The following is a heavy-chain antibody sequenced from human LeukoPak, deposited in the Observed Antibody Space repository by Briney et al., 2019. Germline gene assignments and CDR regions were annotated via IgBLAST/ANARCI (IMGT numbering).Heavy chain of an antibody. CDR3: ARDRGYTFDY. J-gene: IGHJ4*02. CDR1: GFAFNTYW. D-gene: IGHD3-22*01. Sequence: GGSLRLSCAASGFAFNTYWMHWVRQAPGKGLVWVSRIKSDGSDTTYTDSVKGRFTISRDNAKNTLCLQMNSLSAEDTAMYFCARDRGYTFDYWGQGTLVTVSS. V-gene: IGHV3-74*01. CDR2: IKSDGSDT.